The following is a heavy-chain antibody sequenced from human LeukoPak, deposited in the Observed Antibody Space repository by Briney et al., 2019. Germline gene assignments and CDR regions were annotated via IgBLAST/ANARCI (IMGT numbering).Heavy chain of an antibody. CDR3: ARNSFLAAAGTGQYNWFDP. Sequence: PSETLSLTCAVYGGSFSGYYWSWIRQPPGKGLEWIGEINHSGSTNYNPSLKSRVTISVDTSKNQFPLKLSSVTAADTAVYYCARNSFLAAAGTGQYNWFDPWGQGTLVTVSS. D-gene: IGHD6-13*01. J-gene: IGHJ5*02. CDR1: GGSFSGYY. CDR2: INHSGST. V-gene: IGHV4-34*01.